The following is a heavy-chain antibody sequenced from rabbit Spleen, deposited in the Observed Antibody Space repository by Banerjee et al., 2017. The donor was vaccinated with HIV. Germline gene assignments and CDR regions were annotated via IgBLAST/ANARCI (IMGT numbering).Heavy chain of an antibody. CDR2: IDTGSNGFT. D-gene: IGHD2-1*01. Sequence: QEQLEESGGGLVKPGASLTLTCKASGFSFSSGYDMFWVRQAPGKGLEWIACIDTGSNGFTYFASWAKGRFTISKASSTTVTLQMTSLTAADTATYFCARGSATMTMVITGYYLKLWGPGTLVTVS. V-gene: IGHV1S45*01. J-gene: IGHJ4*01. CDR1: GFSFSSGYD. CDR3: ARGSATMTMVITGYYLKL.